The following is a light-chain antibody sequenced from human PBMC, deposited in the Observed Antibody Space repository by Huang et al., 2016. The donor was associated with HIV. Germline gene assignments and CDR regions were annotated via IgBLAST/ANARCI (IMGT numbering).Light chain of an antibody. CDR2: GAS. CDR1: QSVSSN. Sequence: EIVMTQSPATLSVSPGERATLSCRASQSVSSNLAWYQQKHGQAPRLLSYGASTRFTGVPARFSGSGSGTEFTLTISSLQSEDFAVYYCQQYDNGPIAFGQGTRLEI. CDR3: QQYDNGPIA. J-gene: IGKJ5*01. V-gene: IGKV3-15*01.